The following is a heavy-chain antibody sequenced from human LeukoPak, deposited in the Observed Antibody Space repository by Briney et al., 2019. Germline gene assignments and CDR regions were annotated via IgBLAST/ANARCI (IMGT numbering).Heavy chain of an antibody. Sequence: KPSETLSLTCTVSGGSISPYYWSWIRQPPGKGLEWLGYIYYSGNTDYNPSLKSRVAISVDTSKNQFSLKLSSVTAADTAVYYCARSTGSTMFIDYWGQGTLLTVSS. CDR2: IYYSGNT. CDR3: ARSTGSTMFIDY. J-gene: IGHJ4*02. V-gene: IGHV4-59*01. D-gene: IGHD3-10*02. CDR1: GGSISPYY.